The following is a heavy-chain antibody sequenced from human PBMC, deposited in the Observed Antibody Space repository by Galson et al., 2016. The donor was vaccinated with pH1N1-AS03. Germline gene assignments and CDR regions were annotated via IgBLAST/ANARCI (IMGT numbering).Heavy chain of an antibody. CDR2: ISNDGRNV. D-gene: IGHD2-2*01. CDR1: GFTFSMSY. Sequence: SLRLSCAASGFTFSMSYIHWVRQAPGKGLEWVSRISNDGRNVRYADFVKGRFAVSRDNAKNTVFLQMNSLRADDTAVYFCARRNPNPNFAIWYQHDYGMDVWGQGTTVIVSS. CDR3: ARRNPNPNFAIWYQHDYGMDV. J-gene: IGHJ6*02. V-gene: IGHV3-74*01.